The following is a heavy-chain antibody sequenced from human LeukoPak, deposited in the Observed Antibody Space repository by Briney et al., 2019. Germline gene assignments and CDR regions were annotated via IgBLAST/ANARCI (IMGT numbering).Heavy chain of an antibody. D-gene: IGHD3-22*01. CDR2: ISHTGRT. J-gene: IGHJ4*02. CDR1: NGSFTYYW. Sequence: PSETLSLTCAVYNGSFTYYWWSWIRQPPGNGLEWIGEISHTGRTNYTPSLKSRLSISVDTSKSQFSLKLSSVTAADTALYYCARGSSSGNYPIDYWGQGTLVTVSA. V-gene: IGHV4-34*01. CDR3: ARGSSSGNYPIDY.